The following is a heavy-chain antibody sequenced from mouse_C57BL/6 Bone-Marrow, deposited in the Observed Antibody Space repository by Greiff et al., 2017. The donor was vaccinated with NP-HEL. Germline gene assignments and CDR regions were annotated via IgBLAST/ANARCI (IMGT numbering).Heavy chain of an antibody. CDR1: GYSITSGYY. CDR2: ISYDGSN. V-gene: IGHV3-6*01. CDR3: AREVYY. J-gene: IGHJ2*01. Sequence: VQLKESGPGLVKPSQSLSLTCSVTGYSITSGYYWNWIRQFPGNKLEWMGYISYDGSNNYNPSLKNRISITRDTSKNQFFLKLNSVTTEDTATYYCAREVYYWGQGTTLTVSS.